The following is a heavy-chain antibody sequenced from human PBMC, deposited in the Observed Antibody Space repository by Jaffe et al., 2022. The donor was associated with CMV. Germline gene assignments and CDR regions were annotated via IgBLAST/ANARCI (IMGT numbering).Heavy chain of an antibody. CDR2: INPSGGST. Sequence: QVQLVQSGAEVKKPGASVKVSCKASGYTFSRYYMHWVRQAPGQGLEWMGVINPSGGSTSYAQKFLGRVTVTWDTSTTTFYMDLSSLRSEDTAVYFCARDRFPFWGGYFDSWGQGTLVTVSS. CDR1: GYTFSRYY. J-gene: IGHJ4*02. CDR3: ARDRFPFWGGYFDS. V-gene: IGHV1-46*01. D-gene: IGHD3-3*01.